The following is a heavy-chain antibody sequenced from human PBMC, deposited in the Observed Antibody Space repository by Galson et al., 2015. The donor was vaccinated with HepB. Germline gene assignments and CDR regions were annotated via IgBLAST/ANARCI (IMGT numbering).Heavy chain of an antibody. J-gene: IGHJ6*02. CDR3: AREDGATGGEKYFYYGMDV. V-gene: IGHV3-30*04. CDR2: ISCDGINI. D-gene: IGHD1-26*01. CDR1: GFTFSSYA. Sequence: SLRLSCAASGFTFSSYAINWVRQAPGKGLEWVAFISCDGINIYYADSVKGRFTISRDNSKNTLFLQMNSLRAEDTAVYYCAREDGATGGEKYFYYGMDVWGQGTTVTVSS.